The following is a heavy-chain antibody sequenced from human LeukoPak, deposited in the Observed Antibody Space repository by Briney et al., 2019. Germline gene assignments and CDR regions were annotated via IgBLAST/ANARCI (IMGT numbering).Heavy chain of an antibody. CDR2: IYSDGTT. CDR3: TKVRLLGALDDAFDV. V-gene: IGHV3-53*05. D-gene: IGHD7-27*01. CDR1: GFTVHSNY. J-gene: IGHJ3*01. Sequence: GGSLRLSCAVSGFTVHSNYMTWVRQAPGKGLEWVSIIYSDGTTYYADSVQGRFTISRDNSRNTVYLQLNSLRPEDTAVYYCTKVRLLGALDDAFDVWGQGTTVTVSS.